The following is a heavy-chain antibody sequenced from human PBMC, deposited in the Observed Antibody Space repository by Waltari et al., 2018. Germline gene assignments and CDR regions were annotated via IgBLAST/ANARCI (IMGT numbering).Heavy chain of an antibody. V-gene: IGHV3-30*01. CDR3: ARDGGSSVLDY. D-gene: IGHD3-16*01. Sequence: QVQLVESGGGVVQPGRSLRLSCEASGFTFRSYDMPGVRQAPGKGLEGVAVISYDGSNKYYADSVKGRFTISRDNSKNTLYLQMNSLRAEDTAVYYCARDGGSSVLDYWGQGTLVTVSS. CDR1: GFTFRSYD. J-gene: IGHJ4*02. CDR2: ISYDGSNK.